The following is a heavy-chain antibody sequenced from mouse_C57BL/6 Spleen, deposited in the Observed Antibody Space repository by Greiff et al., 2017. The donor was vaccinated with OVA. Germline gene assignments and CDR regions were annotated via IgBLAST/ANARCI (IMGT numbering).Heavy chain of an antibody. D-gene: IGHD2-4*01. CDR3: ARAMITTDYAMDY. CDR1: GFSLSTSGMG. CDR2: IYWDDAK. V-gene: IGHV8-12*01. J-gene: IGHJ4*01. Sequence: QVTLKVCGPGILQSSQTLSLTCSFSGFSLSTSGMGVSWIRQPSGKGLEWLAHIYWDDAKRYNPSLKSRLTISKDTSRNQVFLKITSVDTADTATYYCARAMITTDYAMDYWGQGTSVTVSS.